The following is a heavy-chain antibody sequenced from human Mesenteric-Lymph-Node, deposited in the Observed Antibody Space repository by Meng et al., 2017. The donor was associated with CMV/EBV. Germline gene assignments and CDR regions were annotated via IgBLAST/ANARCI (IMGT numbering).Heavy chain of an antibody. CDR3: TPGAEQFVY. Sequence: GESLKISCAASGFTFSGSAMHWVRQASGKGLEWVGRIRSKANNYATAYVASVRGRFTISRDDSKNTAYLQMNSLKIEDTAVYYCTPGAEQFVYWGQGTLVTVSS. V-gene: IGHV3-73*01. D-gene: IGHD1-26*01. J-gene: IGHJ4*02. CDR1: GFTFSGSA. CDR2: IRSKANNYAT.